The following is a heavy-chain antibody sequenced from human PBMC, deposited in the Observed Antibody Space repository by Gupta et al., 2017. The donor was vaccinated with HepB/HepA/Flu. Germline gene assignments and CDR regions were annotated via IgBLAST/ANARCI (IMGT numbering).Heavy chain of an antibody. D-gene: IGHD3-10*02. J-gene: IGHJ5*01. CDR2: ISSSGNTI. Sequence: QVQLVESGGGLVKPGGSLRLSCAASGFTFSDYYMSWIRQAPGKGLEWLSYISSSGNTIYYADSVKGRFTISRDNAKNSLYLQMNSLRAEDTAVYYCVRDGKNVRKMSTFSDSWGQGTLVIVSS. V-gene: IGHV3-11*04. CDR3: VRDGKNVRKMSTFSDS. CDR1: GFTFSDYY.